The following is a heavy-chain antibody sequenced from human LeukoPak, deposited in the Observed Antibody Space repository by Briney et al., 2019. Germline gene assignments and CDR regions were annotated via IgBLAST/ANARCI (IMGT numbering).Heavy chain of an antibody. J-gene: IGHJ4*02. V-gene: IGHV4-34*01. D-gene: IGHD3-10*01. CDR3: ASGRRFRELDY. Sequence: SETLSLTCTVSGGAITNYYWSWIRQPPGKGLEWIGEINHSGSTNYNPSLKSRVTISVDTSKNQFSLKLSSVTAADTAVYYCASGRRFRELDYWGQGTLVTVSS. CDR2: INHSGST. CDR1: GGAITNYY.